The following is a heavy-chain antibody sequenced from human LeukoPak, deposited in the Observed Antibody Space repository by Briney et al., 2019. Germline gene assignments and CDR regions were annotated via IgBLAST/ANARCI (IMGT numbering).Heavy chain of an antibody. CDR2: IYYSGST. Sequence: PSETLSLTCTVSGGSIGSYYWSWIRQPPGKGLEWIGYIYYSGSTNYNPSLKSRVTISVDTSKNQFSLKLSSVTAADTAVYYCARRSHDYGAPFDYWGQGTLVTVSS. CDR3: ARRSHDYGAPFDY. CDR1: GGSIGSYY. J-gene: IGHJ4*02. V-gene: IGHV4-59*08. D-gene: IGHD4-17*01.